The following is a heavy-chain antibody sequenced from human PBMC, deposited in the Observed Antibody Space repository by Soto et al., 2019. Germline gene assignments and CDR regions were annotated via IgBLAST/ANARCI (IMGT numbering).Heavy chain of an antibody. CDR2: ISYDGSNK. Sequence: LRLSCAASGFTFSSYAMHWVRQAPGKGLEWVAVISYDGSNKYYADSVKGRFTISRDNSKNTLYLQMNSLRAEDTAVYYCAAPHIAAAGLFDYWGQGTLVTVSS. D-gene: IGHD6-13*01. V-gene: IGHV3-30-3*01. CDR3: AAPHIAAAGLFDY. CDR1: GFTFSSYA. J-gene: IGHJ4*02.